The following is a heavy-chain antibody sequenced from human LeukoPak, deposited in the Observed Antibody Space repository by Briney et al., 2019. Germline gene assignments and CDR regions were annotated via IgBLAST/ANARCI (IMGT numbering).Heavy chain of an antibody. J-gene: IGHJ4*02. CDR2: IYTTGST. D-gene: IGHD5-12*01. Sequence: PSETLSLTCTVSGDSITSGIHYWNWFRQPAGKGLEWIGRIYTTGSTNYNPSLKSRVTISLDTSKNQISLNLSSVTAADTAVYYCASHSGGYAYWGQGTLVTVSS. V-gene: IGHV4-61*02. CDR1: GDSITSGIHY. CDR3: ASHSGGYAY.